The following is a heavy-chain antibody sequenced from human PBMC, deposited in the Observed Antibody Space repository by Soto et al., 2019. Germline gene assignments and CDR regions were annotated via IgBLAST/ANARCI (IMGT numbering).Heavy chain of an antibody. CDR1: GYSFTSYW. J-gene: IGHJ6*02. CDR2: IYPSDSYT. V-gene: IGHV5-10-1*01. CDR3: AASVVTNSYYYYGMDV. Sequence: PGESLKISCKGAGYSFTSYWIGWVRQMPGKGLEWMGIIYPSDSYTNYSPSFQGHVTISADKSISTAYLQWSSLKASDTAMYYCAASVVTNSYYYYGMDVWGQGTTVTVSS. D-gene: IGHD2-15*01.